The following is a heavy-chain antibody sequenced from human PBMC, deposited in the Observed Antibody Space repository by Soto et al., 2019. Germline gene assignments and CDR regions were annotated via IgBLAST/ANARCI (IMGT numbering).Heavy chain of an antibody. D-gene: IGHD6-19*01. CDR2: INPNSGGT. J-gene: IGHJ4*02. CDR3: ARNVAGYSSGWYSWGIED. Sequence: GASVKVSCKASGYTFTGYYMHWVRQAPGQGLEWMGWINPNSGGTNYAQKFQGWVTMTRDTSISTAYMELSRLRSDDTAVYYCARNVAGYSSGWYSWGIEDWGQGTRVTVSS. CDR1: GYTFTGYY. V-gene: IGHV1-2*04.